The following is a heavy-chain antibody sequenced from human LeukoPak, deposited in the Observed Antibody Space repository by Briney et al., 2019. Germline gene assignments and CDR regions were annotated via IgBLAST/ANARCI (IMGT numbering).Heavy chain of an antibody. CDR3: ARVRDVYNHVFEN. Sequence: GGSLRLSCAVSTFTVASNYMSWVRQTPGKGLVWVSDIYQGGSTYYSDSAKGRFTISRNISKNTLHLQMNNLRVDDTAVYYCARVRDVYNHVFENWGQGTLVTVS. D-gene: IGHD5-24*01. CDR2: IYQGGST. CDR1: TFTVASNY. J-gene: IGHJ4*02. V-gene: IGHV3-53*01.